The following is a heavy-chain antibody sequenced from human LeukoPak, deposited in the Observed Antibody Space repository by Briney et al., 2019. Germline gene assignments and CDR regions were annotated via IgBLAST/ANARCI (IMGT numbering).Heavy chain of an antibody. CDR2: IKSKTDGGTT. Sequence: GGPLRLSCAASGLTFSNAWMSWVRQAPGKGLEWVGRIKSKTDGGTTDYAAPVKGRFTISRDDSKNTLYLQMNSLKTEDTAVYYCTTDLGGATFMTTVTVGKIDYWGQGTLVTVSS. D-gene: IGHD4-17*01. V-gene: IGHV3-15*01. J-gene: IGHJ4*02. CDR1: GLTFSNAW. CDR3: TTDLGGATFMTTVTVGKIDY.